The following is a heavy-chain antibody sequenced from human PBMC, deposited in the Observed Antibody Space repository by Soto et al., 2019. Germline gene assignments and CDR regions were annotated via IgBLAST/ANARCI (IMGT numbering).Heavy chain of an antibody. Sequence: LSLTCTVSGGSISSYYWSWIRQPAGKGLEWIGRIYTSGSTNYNPSLKSRVTMSVDTSKNQFSLKLSSVTAADTAVYYCARDGVYYDSSGYYSTFYYYGMDVWGQGTTVTVSS. CDR3: ARDGVYYDSSGYYSTFYYYGMDV. J-gene: IGHJ6*01. CDR1: GGSISSYY. D-gene: IGHD3-22*01. CDR2: IYTSGST. V-gene: IGHV4-4*07.